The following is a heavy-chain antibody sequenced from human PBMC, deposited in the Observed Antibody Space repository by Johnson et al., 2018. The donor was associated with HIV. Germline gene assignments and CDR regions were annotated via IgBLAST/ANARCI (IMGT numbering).Heavy chain of an antibody. CDR3: SRDSSYNSGWYGCLGAFDI. D-gene: IGHD6-19*01. J-gene: IGHJ3*02. CDR1: GFTFSSYW. CDR2: ISYDGSNK. Sequence: QVQLVESGGGVVQPGRSLRLSCAASGFTFSSYWMHWVRQAPGKGLVWVAVISYDGSNKYYADSVKGRFTISRDNSKITLYLQMNSLRADDTAMYYCSRDSSYNSGWYGCLGAFDIWGQGTMVTVSS. V-gene: IGHV3-30*03.